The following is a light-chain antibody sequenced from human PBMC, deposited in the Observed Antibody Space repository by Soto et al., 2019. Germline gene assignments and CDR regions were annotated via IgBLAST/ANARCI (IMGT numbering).Light chain of an antibody. CDR3: QSYDSGFSGLV. V-gene: IGLV1-40*02. J-gene: IGLJ3*02. Sequence: QSVLTQPPSVSGVPGQKITIPCTGSRSNIGAGYDVHWYQQFRGTAPKLLIYGNKNRPSGVPDRFSGSKSGTSASLAITGLQAEDEADYFCQSYDSGFSGLVFGGGTKLTVL. CDR2: GNK. CDR1: RSNIGAGYD.